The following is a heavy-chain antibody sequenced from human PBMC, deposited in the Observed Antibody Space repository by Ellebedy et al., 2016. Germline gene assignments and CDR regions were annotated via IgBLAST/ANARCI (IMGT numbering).Heavy chain of an antibody. Sequence: GESLKISCAASGFTFSSYGMHWVRQAPGKGLEWVAVIWYDGSNKYYADSVKGRFTISRDNSKNTLYLQMNSLRAEDTAVYYCAREGYCSGGSCYHYYYGMDVWGQGTTVTVSS. D-gene: IGHD2-15*01. CDR2: IWYDGSNK. V-gene: IGHV3-33*01. J-gene: IGHJ6*02. CDR1: GFTFSSYG. CDR3: AREGYCSGGSCYHYYYGMDV.